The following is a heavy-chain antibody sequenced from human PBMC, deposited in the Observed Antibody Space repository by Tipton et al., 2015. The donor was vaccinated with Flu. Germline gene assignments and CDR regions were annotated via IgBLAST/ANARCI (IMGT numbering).Heavy chain of an antibody. Sequence: GSLRLSCAASGFSFSHYWMTWVRQAPGKGLEWLSYISSSGSTISYADSVRGRFTISRDNAKNSLYLLLNSLRAEDTALYYCATLTGDDYWGQGDLVTVSS. J-gene: IGHJ4*02. V-gene: IGHV3-48*03. CDR1: GFSFSHYW. CDR3: ATLTGDDY. D-gene: IGHD7-27*01. CDR2: ISSSGSTI.